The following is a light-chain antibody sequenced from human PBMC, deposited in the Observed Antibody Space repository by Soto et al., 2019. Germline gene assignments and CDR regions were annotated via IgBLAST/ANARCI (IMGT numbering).Light chain of an antibody. J-gene: IGLJ2*01. CDR3: QSYDSSLSGVV. CDR1: SSNIGAGYD. Sequence: QSVLTQPPSVSGAPGQRVTISCTGSSSNIGAGYDVHWYLQLPGTAPKLLIYGNSNRPSGVPDRFSGSKSGTSASLAITGLLAEDEADYYCQSYDSSLSGVVFGGGTKLTVL. CDR2: GNS. V-gene: IGLV1-40*01.